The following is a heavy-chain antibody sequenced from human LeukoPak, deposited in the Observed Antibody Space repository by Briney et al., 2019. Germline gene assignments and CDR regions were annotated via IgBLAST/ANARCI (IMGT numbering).Heavy chain of an antibody. D-gene: IGHD6-6*01. CDR3: ATAPEYSSSRRRTGYYYYYMDV. J-gene: IGHJ6*03. V-gene: IGHV4-61*02. Sequence: SETLSLTCTVSGGSISSDSYFWSWIRQPAGKGLEWIGRIYTSGSTDYNPSLKSRVTISIDTSKNQFSLSLSSVTAADTAVYYCATAPEYSSSRRRTGYYYYYMDVWGKGTTVTVSS. CDR1: GGSISSDSYF. CDR2: IYTSGST.